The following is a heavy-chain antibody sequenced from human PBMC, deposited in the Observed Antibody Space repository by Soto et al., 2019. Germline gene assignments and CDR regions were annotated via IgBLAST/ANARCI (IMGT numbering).Heavy chain of an antibody. Sequence: PSETLSLTCTVSSGSISSGGYYWSWIRQHPGKGLEWIGYIYYSGSTYYNPSLKSRVTISVDTSKNQFSLKLSSVTAADTAVYYCARDRYDSSGYVDYWGQGTLVTVSS. CDR2: IYYSGST. V-gene: IGHV4-31*03. CDR1: SGSISSGGYY. CDR3: ARDRYDSSGYVDY. D-gene: IGHD3-22*01. J-gene: IGHJ4*02.